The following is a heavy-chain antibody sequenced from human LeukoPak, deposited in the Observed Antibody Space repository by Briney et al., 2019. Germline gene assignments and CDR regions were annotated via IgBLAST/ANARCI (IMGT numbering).Heavy chain of an antibody. CDR2: IKSKTDSGST. D-gene: IGHD2/OR15-2a*01. J-gene: IGHJ4*02. Sequence: GGSLRVSCAASGFTFSNAWMSWVRQAPGKGLEWVGRIKSKTDSGSTAYAAPVKGRFTISRDDSKNTMYLQMNSLKTEDTAVYYCTTGIFDYWGQGTLVSVSS. CDR1: GFTFSNAW. CDR3: TTGIFDY. V-gene: IGHV3-15*01.